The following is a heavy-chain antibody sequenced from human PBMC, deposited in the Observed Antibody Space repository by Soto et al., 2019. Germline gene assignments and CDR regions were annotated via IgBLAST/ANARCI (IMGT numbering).Heavy chain of an antibody. CDR1: GGSFSGYY. V-gene: IGHV4-34*01. J-gene: IGHJ5*02. CDR2: INHSGST. Sequence: SETLSLTCAVYGGSFSGYYWSWIRQPPGKGLEWIGEINHSGSTNYNPSLKSRVTISVDTSKNQFSLKLSSVTAADTAVYYCARRGYSYGYLWFDPWGQGTLVTVSS. D-gene: IGHD5-18*01. CDR3: ARRGYSYGYLWFDP.